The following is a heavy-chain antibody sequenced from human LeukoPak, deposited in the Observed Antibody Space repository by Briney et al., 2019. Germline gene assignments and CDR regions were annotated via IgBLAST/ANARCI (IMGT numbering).Heavy chain of an antibody. Sequence: SETLSLTCAVYGGSFSGYYWSWIRQPPGKGLEWIGEINHSGSTNYNPSLKSRVTISVDTSKNQFSLKLSSVTAADTAVYYCARVMRYCSGGSCYNYFDYWGQGTLVTVSS. CDR1: GGSFSGYY. D-gene: IGHD2-15*01. CDR3: ARVMRYCSGGSCYNYFDY. V-gene: IGHV4-34*01. J-gene: IGHJ4*02. CDR2: INHSGST.